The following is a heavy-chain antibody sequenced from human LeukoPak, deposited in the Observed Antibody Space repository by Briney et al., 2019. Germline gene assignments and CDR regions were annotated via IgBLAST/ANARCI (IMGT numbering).Heavy chain of an antibody. V-gene: IGHV4-34*01. CDR2: INHSGST. CDR1: GGSFSGYY. J-gene: IGHJ4*02. CDR3: ARGPPGPAFYFDY. Sequence: SETLSLTCAVYGGSFSGYYWSWIRQPPGKGLEWIGEINHSGSTNYNPSLKSRVTISVDTSKNQFSLKPSSVTAADTAVYYCARGPPGPAFYFDYWGQGTLVTVSS. D-gene: IGHD1-14*01.